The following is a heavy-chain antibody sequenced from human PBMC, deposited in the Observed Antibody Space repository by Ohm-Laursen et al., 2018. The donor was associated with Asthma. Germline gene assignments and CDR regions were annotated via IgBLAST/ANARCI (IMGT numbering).Heavy chain of an antibody. CDR2: SGTYFDGGLK. J-gene: IGHJ4*02. V-gene: IGHV3-30-3*01. D-gene: IGHD2-8*01. CDR3: ARDVMEWYLPSFDF. CDR1: GFTFRSYA. Sequence: SLRLSCAASGFTFRSYAVHWVRQAPGKGLEWVAVSGTYFDGGLKYYADSVNGRFTVSRDDSKNTLYLQMNSLRPDDTAVYYCARDVMEWYLPSFDFWGQGTLVTVSS.